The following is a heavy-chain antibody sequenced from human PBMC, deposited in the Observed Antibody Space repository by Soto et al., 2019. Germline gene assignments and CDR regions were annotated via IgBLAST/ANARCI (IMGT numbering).Heavy chain of an antibody. V-gene: IGHV1-18*01. CDR1: GYTFTIYG. Sequence: QVQLVQSGGEVKKPGASVKVSCKASGYTFTIYGISWVRQAPGQGLEWMGWISAYNGDINYAQRLQGRVTMTTDTSTSTEYMELRSLRSDDTAVYYCAREVRQHLGRYYYYGMDVWGQGTTVTVSS. D-gene: IGHD2-21*01. CDR3: AREVRQHLGRYYYYGMDV. J-gene: IGHJ6*02. CDR2: ISAYNGDI.